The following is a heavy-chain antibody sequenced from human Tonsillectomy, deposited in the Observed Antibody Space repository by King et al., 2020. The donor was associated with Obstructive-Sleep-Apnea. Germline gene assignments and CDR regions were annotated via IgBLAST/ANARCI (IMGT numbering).Heavy chain of an antibody. V-gene: IGHV3-11*06. J-gene: IGHJ6*02. Sequence: VQLVESGGDLVSPGGSLRLSCAASGFTFSDYSMTWIRQAPGKGLEWISYISRSSSYTNYADSVRGRFIISRDNDKNSLYLRVNSLRAEDTAVYYCARELPDYYFFGLDVWGPGTTVTVSS. CDR3: ARELPDYYFFGLDV. CDR1: GFTFSDYS. D-gene: IGHD1-26*01. CDR2: ISRSSSYT.